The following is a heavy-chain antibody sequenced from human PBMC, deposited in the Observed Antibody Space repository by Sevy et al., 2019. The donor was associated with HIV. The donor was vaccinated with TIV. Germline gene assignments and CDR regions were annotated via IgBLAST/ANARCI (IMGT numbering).Heavy chain of an antibody. CDR3: ARAYCSGGSGYSLAY. D-gene: IGHD2-15*01. J-gene: IGHJ4*02. Sequence: ASVKVSCEASGYTFTNYRIYWVRQAPGQGLEWMGWISPFNGDTNYVQKLQGRVTMITDTSTSTAYMELRSLGSDDTAVYYCARAYCSGGSGYSLAYWGQGTLVTVSS. CDR1: GYTFTNYR. V-gene: IGHV1-18*01. CDR2: ISPFNGDT.